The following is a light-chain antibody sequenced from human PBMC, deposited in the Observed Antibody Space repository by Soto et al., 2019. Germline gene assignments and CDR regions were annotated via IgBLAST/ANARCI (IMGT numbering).Light chain of an antibody. Sequence: DIQITQSPSSLSASVGDRVTITCRASQSISSYLNWYQQKPGKAPKLLIYAASSLQSGVPSRFSGSGSGTDFTLTISSLQPEDFATYYCQQSYSTRFGQGTKVDIK. CDR3: QQSYSTR. J-gene: IGKJ1*01. CDR1: QSISSY. CDR2: AAS. V-gene: IGKV1-39*01.